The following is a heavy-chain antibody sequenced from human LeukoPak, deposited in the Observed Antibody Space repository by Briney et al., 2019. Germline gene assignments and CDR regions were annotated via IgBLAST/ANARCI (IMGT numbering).Heavy chain of an antibody. CDR1: GYTFTGYY. D-gene: IGHD6-19*01. V-gene: IGHV1-2*02. J-gene: IGHJ4*02. CDR2: INPNSGGT. CDR3: ARDTELAVSGTFALHPKFDY. Sequence: GASVKVSCKASGYTFTGYYMHWVQQAPGQGLEWMGWINPNSGGTNYAQRFQGRVTMTRDTSISTAYMELSRLRSDDTAVYYCARDTELAVSGTFALHPKFDYWGQGTLVTVSS.